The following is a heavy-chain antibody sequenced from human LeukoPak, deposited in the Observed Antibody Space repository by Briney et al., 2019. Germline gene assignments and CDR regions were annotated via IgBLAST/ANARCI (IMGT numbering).Heavy chain of an antibody. J-gene: IGHJ5*02. CDR1: GFTFDDYA. Sequence: PGRSLRLSCAASGFTFDDYAMHWVRQAPGKGLEWVSGISWNSGSIGYADSVKGRFTISRDNAKNSLYLQMNSLRAEDTALYYCAKENRGYSGYEEYNWFDPWGQGTLVTVSS. CDR2: ISWNSGSI. V-gene: IGHV3-9*01. D-gene: IGHD5-12*01. CDR3: AKENRGYSGYEEYNWFDP.